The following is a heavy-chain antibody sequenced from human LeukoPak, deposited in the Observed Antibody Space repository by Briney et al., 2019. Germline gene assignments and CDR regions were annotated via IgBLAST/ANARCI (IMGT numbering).Heavy chain of an antibody. V-gene: IGHV4-59*01. D-gene: IGHD7-27*01. CDR3: ARGGDPGVTEEYNWFDP. J-gene: IGHJ5*02. Sequence: SETLSLTCTVSGGSIRSYYWSWIRQPPGKGLEWIGYIYYSGSTNYNPSLKSRVTISVDTSKNQFSLKLSSVTAADTAVYYCARGGDPGVTEEYNWFDPWGQGTLVTVSS. CDR1: GGSIRSYY. CDR2: IYYSGST.